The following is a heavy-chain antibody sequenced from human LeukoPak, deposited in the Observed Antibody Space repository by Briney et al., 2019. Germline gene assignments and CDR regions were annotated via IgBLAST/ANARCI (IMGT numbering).Heavy chain of an antibody. Sequence: PGGCLRLSCAASGFTFSSYAMSWVRQAPGKGLGWVSGISGSDGTTHYADSVKGRFTISRDNSNNTLYLQMNSLRAEDTAVYYCAKDCIVGATTVNYFDYWGQGTLVTVSS. D-gene: IGHD1-26*01. CDR1: GFTFSSYA. V-gene: IGHV3-23*01. CDR3: AKDCIVGATTVNYFDY. J-gene: IGHJ4*02. CDR2: ISGSDGTT.